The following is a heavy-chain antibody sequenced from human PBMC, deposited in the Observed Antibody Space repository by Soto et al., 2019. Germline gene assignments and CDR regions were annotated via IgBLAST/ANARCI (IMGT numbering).Heavy chain of an antibody. CDR1: GGTISGYY. J-gene: IGHJ4*02. Sequence: QVQLQESDPGLVKPSETLSLTCTVSGGTISGYYWSWIRQPPGKGLEWIGYIYYRGTTNYTPSLKSRVTISVDTSNNQFSLKLSSVTAADTAVYYCARTTLVRGVYWVFDYWGQGTLVTVSS. D-gene: IGHD3-10*01. CDR3: ARTTLVRGVYWVFDY. CDR2: IYYRGTT. V-gene: IGHV4-59*08.